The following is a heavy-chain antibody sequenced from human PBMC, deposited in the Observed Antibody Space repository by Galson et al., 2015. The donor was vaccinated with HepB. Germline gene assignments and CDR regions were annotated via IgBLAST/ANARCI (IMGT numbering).Heavy chain of an antibody. CDR1: GGSFSGYL. V-gene: IGHV4-34*01. J-gene: IGHJ4*02. CDR2: INHSGIT. Sequence: SETLSLTCSVFGGSFSGYLWSWIRQPPGKGLEWIGEINHSGITNYNPSLKSRVIMSLDTSKNQFSLKLSSVTAADTAVYFCASQRVDSSQNPPDTSDYFWAYWGQGTLVTVSS. D-gene: IGHD3-22*01. CDR3: ASQRVDSSQNPPDTSDYFWAY.